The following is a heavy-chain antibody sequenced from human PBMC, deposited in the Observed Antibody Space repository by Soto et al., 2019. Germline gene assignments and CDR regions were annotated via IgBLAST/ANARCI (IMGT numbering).Heavy chain of an antibody. CDR2: ISAYNGNI. CDR3: ARVRGYYYGSGSYYSGEIDY. CDR1: GYTFTSYG. V-gene: IGHV1-18*01. Sequence: ASVKVSCKASGYTFTSYGISWVRQAPGQGLEWMGWISAYNGNINYAQKLQGRVTMTTDTSTSTAYMELRSLRSDDTAVYYCARVRGYYYGSGSYYSGEIDYWGQGTLVTVSS. J-gene: IGHJ4*02. D-gene: IGHD3-10*01.